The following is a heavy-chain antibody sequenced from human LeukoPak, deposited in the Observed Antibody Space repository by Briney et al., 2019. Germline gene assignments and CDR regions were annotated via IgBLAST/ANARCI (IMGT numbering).Heavy chain of an antibody. J-gene: IGHJ3*02. Sequence: SETLSLTCTVSGGSISSYYWSWIRQPAGKGLEWIGRIYTSGSTNYNPSLKSRVTVSVDTSKNQFSLKLSSVTAADTAVYYCARRGRSPVIAGSAFDIWGQGTMVTVSS. D-gene: IGHD3-10*01. CDR2: IYTSGST. CDR3: ARRGRSPVIAGSAFDI. V-gene: IGHV4-4*07. CDR1: GGSISSYY.